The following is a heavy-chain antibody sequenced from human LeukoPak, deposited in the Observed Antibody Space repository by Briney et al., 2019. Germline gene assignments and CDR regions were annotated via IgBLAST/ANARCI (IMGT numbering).Heavy chain of an antibody. D-gene: IGHD3-10*01. V-gene: IGHV5-51*01. CDR3: ARRLTAGLWFGELLFFDY. CDR2: IYPGDSDT. CDR1: GYSFTSYW. Sequence: GESLKIPCKGSGYSFTSYWIGWVRQMPGNGLEWMGIIYPGDSDTRYSPSFQGQVTISADKSISTAYLQWSSLKASDTAMYYCARRLTAGLWFGELLFFDYWGQGTLVTVSS. J-gene: IGHJ4*02.